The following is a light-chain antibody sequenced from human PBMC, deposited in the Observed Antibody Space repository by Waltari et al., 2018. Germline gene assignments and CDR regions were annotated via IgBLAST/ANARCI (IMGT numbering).Light chain of an antibody. V-gene: IGKV3-20*01. CDR3: QHYVRLPVT. J-gene: IGKJ1*01. CDR1: QSFTRY. CDR2: DAS. Sequence: ETVLTQAPGTLSLSPGDSATLSCRHSQSFTRYLAWYQHRPGQAPRLLICDASTRAAGVGDRFSASGSGTDFSLTFSRLEAEDFAVYYCQHYVRLPVTFGQGTRVEIK.